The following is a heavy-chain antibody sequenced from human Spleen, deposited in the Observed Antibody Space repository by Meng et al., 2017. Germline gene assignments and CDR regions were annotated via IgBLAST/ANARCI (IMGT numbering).Heavy chain of an antibody. CDR1: GYSISSGNW. CDR3: ASGGASSGYAYVFHY. V-gene: IGHV4-4*02. CDR2: VYHSGNT. J-gene: IGHJ4*02. D-gene: IGHD3-22*01. Sequence: GSLRLSCTVSGYSISSGNWWSWVRRAPGKGLDWIGVVYHSGNTNYNPSLKSRVTVSVDKSKNQLSLTLTSVTAADTAVYYCASGGASSGYAYVFHYWGQGTLVTVSS.